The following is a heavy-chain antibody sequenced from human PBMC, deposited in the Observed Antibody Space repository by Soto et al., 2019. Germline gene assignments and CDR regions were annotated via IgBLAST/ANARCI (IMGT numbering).Heavy chain of an antibody. CDR3: ARSRPVAATGEYYYYGMDV. CDR1: GGTFSSYG. CDR2: IIPIFGTA. J-gene: IGHJ6*02. D-gene: IGHD2-15*01. Sequence: AVKVSCKASGGTFSSYGISWVRQAPGQGLEWMGGIIPIFGTANYAQKFQGRVTITADKSTSTAYMELSSLRSEDTAVYYCARSRPVAATGEYYYYGMDVWGQGTTVTVSS. V-gene: IGHV1-69*06.